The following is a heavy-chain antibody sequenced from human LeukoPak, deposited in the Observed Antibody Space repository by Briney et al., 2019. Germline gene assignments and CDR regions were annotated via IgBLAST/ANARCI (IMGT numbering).Heavy chain of an antibody. D-gene: IGHD3-10*01. CDR3: SRDQYKYNYGSGSSGLFDY. Sequence: GGSLRLSCTASGFTFGDYALNWVRQAPGKGLEWVGFIRNKAYGGTTEYAASVKGRFTISRDDSKSIAYLQMNSLKTEDTAVYYCSRDQYKYNYGSGSSGLFDYWGQGTLVTVSS. CDR1: GFTFGDYA. CDR2: IRNKAYGGTT. V-gene: IGHV3-49*04. J-gene: IGHJ4*02.